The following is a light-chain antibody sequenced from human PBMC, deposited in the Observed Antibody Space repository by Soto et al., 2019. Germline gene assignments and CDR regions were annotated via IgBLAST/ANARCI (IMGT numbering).Light chain of an antibody. CDR2: GAS. Sequence: EIVLTQSPGPLSLSPGERATLSCRTSQSVRSSHLAWYQQKSGQAPRLLIYGASSRATGIPDRFSGSGSGTDFTLTISRLEPEDFAVYHCQQYSSSPLTFGGGTKVEIK. V-gene: IGKV3-20*01. CDR3: QQYSSSPLT. CDR1: QSVRSSH. J-gene: IGKJ4*01.